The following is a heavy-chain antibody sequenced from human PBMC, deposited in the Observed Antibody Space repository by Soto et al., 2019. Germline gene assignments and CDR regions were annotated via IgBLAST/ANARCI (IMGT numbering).Heavy chain of an antibody. V-gene: IGHV4-38-2*01. Sequence: PSETLSLTCAVSGYSISSGYYWGWIRQPPGKGLEWIGSIYHSGSTYYNPSLKSRVTISVDTSNNQFSLKLRSVPAADTAVYYCARKEQQLVRQGYYFDYWGQGTLVTVSS. CDR1: GYSISSGYY. D-gene: IGHD6-13*01. J-gene: IGHJ4*02. CDR3: ARKEQQLVRQGYYFDY. CDR2: IYHSGST.